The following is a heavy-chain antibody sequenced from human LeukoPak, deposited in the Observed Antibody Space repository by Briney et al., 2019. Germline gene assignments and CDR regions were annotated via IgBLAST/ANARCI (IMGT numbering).Heavy chain of an antibody. CDR3: ARRGVGPTVEAIEY. D-gene: IGHD1-26*01. Sequence: EALKISRKGSGYSFTSYWNGWVRQMPGKSLEYMGIIYPRDSDTRYSPSFQGQVTISADKTVNTAYLQWSSLKASDTAMYYCARRGVGPTVEAIEYWGQGTLVTVSS. CDR1: GYSFTSYW. CDR2: IYPRDSDT. V-gene: IGHV5-51*01. J-gene: IGHJ4*02.